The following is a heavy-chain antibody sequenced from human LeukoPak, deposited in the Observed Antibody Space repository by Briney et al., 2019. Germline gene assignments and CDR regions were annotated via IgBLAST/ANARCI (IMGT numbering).Heavy chain of an antibody. J-gene: IGHJ4*02. CDR1: GGSISSGDYY. CDR2: IYYSGST. V-gene: IGHV4-30-4*01. CDR3: ARDLDIVATILDY. Sequence: SETLSLTCTVSGGSISSGDYYWSWIRQPPGKGLEWIGYIYYSGSTYYNPSLKSRVTISVDTSKNQFSLKLSSVTAADTAVYYCARDLDIVATILDYWGQGTLVTVSS. D-gene: IGHD5-12*01.